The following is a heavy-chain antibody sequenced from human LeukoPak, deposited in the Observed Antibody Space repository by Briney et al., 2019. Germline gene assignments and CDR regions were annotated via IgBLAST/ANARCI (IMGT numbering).Heavy chain of an antibody. CDR2: IYYSGST. D-gene: IGHD5-24*01. Sequence: ASETLSLTCTVSGGSISSYYWSWIRQPPGKGLEWIGYIYYSGSTNYNPSLKSRVTISVDTSKNQFSLKLSSVTAADTAVYYCAREERWLQAFDYWGQGTLVTVSS. J-gene: IGHJ4*02. V-gene: IGHV4-59*01. CDR3: AREERWLQAFDY. CDR1: GGSISSYY.